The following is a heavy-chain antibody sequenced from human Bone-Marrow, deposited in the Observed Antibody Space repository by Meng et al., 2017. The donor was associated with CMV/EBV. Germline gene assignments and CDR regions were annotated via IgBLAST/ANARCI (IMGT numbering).Heavy chain of an antibody. Sequence: GNSYWSWIRQQPGKGLEWIGYIYYSGNNFYNPSLKSRVTLSVDTSKNQFSLKLASVTAAGTAVYYCARRMYYDILTGYYDCTWFDPWGQGTLVTVSS. J-gene: IGHJ5*02. CDR1: GNSY. D-gene: IGHD3-9*01. V-gene: IGHV4-31*02. CDR2: IYYSGNN. CDR3: ARRMYYDILTGYYDCTWFDP.